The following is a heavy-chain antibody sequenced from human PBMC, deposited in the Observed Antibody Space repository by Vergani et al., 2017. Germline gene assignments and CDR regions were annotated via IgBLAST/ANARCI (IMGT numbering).Heavy chain of an antibody. Sequence: VQMVESGGGLVKPGGSLRLSCVASGFTFSHYSMNWVRQAPGKGLEWVSSISGNNDDVYYADSVKGRFTISRDNAKNSLYLDMSSLRAEDTAVYYCTKGSRGYTGYFFDYWGQGTLATVSS. V-gene: IGHV3-21*01. CDR1: GFTFSHYS. J-gene: IGHJ4*02. CDR3: TKGSRGYTGYFFDY. D-gene: IGHD5-12*01. CDR2: ISGNNDDV.